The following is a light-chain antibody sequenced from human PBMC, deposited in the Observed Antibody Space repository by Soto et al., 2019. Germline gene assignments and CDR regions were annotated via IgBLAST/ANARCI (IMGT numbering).Light chain of an antibody. CDR3: QQYGTSLTWT. J-gene: IGKJ1*01. Sequence: IVMTQSPATLSTSQGERANLSCRASESVSINLAWYQQKPGQSPRLLVYDASTRATGIPARFTGSGSGTDFTLTISRREPEDLAVYYCQQYGTSLTWTFGQGTNVDI. CDR1: ESVSIN. V-gene: IGKV3-15*01. CDR2: DAS.